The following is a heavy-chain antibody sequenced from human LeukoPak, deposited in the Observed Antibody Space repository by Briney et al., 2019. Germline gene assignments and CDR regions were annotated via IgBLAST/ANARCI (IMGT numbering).Heavy chain of an antibody. D-gene: IGHD2-2*02. CDR1: GGTFSSYA. CDR2: IIPIFGTA. CDR3: ARDECSSTSCYNG. Sequence: SVKVSCKASGGTFSSYAISWVRQAPGQGLEWMGGIIPIFGTANYAQKFQGRVTITADESTSTAYMELSSLRSEDTAVYYCARDECSSTSCYNGWGQGTLVTVSS. V-gene: IGHV1-69*13. J-gene: IGHJ4*02.